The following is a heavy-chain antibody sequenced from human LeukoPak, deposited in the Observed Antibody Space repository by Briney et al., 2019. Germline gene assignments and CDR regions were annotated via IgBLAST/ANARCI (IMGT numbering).Heavy chain of an antibody. D-gene: IGHD3-10*01. CDR2: INTGNGNA. CDR3: AGVRLGSVSPTFDY. CDR1: GYTIRNYA. J-gene: IGHJ4*02. Sequence: RASVKLSCRASGYTIRNYAMHWVRQAPGQRLEWMGWINTGNGNAKYPQKFQDRVTIIRDTSASTVYMELSSLRSEDTAVYYCAGVRLGSVSPTFDYWGQGTLVTVSS. V-gene: IGHV1-3*04.